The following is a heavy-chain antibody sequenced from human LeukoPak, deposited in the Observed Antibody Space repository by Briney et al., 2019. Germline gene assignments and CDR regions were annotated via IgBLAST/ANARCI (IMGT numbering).Heavy chain of an antibody. Sequence: ASVKVSCKPSGYTFTGYYMHWVRQAPGQGLEWMGWINPNSGGTNYPQKFQGRVTMTRDTSISTAYMELSRLRSDETAVYYCARVGNRHNNWFDPWGQGTLVTVSS. V-gene: IGHV1-2*02. J-gene: IGHJ5*02. CDR1: GYTFTGYY. CDR3: ARVGNRHNNWFDP. CDR2: INPNSGGT. D-gene: IGHD1-14*01.